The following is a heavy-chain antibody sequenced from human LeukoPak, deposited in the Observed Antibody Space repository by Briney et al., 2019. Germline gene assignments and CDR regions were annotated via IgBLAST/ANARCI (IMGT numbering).Heavy chain of an antibody. D-gene: IGHD6-19*01. CDR1: GFTFSSYA. CDR3: AKIPFSSGWSLDY. J-gene: IGHJ4*02. V-gene: IGHV3-23*01. Sequence: GGSLRLSCAASGFTFSSYAMSWVRQAPGKGLEWVSAISGSGGSTYYADSVKGRFTISRDNSKNTLCLQMNSLRAEDTAVYYCAKIPFSSGWSLDYWGQGTLVTVSS. CDR2: ISGSGGST.